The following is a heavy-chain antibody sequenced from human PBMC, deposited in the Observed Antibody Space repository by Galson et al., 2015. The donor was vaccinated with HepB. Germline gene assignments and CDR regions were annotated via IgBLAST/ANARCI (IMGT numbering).Heavy chain of an antibody. CDR2: IYPADSDI. J-gene: IGHJ4*02. CDR3: ARHGIADSDSRSGYLIDY. CDR1: GYSFTSYW. Sequence: SGAEVKKPGESLQISCKGSGYSFTSYWIGWVRQMPGKGLEWMGIIYPADSDIRYSPSFQGQVTISADKSIYTAYLQWSSLKASDTAMYYCARHGIADSDSRSGYLIDYWGQGTLVTVSS. V-gene: IGHV5-51*01. D-gene: IGHD3-3*01.